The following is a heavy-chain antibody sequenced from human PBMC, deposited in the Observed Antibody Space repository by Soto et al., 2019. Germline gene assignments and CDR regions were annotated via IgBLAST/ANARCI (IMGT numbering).Heavy chain of an antibody. CDR1: GFTFSSYA. D-gene: IGHD2-15*01. Sequence: GGSLRLSCAASGFTFSSYAMSWVRQAPGKGLEWVASISISGGGTYYADSVKGRFTISRDNSGNTLFVQMTSLRAEDTAVYYCAKPGFCSGGRCALWFDSWGQGTLVTVSS. CDR2: ISISGGGT. J-gene: IGHJ5*01. V-gene: IGHV3-23*01. CDR3: AKPGFCSGGRCALWFDS.